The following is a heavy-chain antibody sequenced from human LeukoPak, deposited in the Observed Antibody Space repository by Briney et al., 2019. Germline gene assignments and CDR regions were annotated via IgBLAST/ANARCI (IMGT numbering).Heavy chain of an antibody. Sequence: ASVKVSCKVSGYTLTELSMHWVRQAPGKGLEWMGGFDPEDGETIYAQKFQGRVTMTEDTSTDTAYMELSSLRSEDTAVYYCARDFVDSSGYYGYYYYMDVWGKGTTVTVSS. J-gene: IGHJ6*03. D-gene: IGHD3-22*01. CDR3: ARDFVDSSGYYGYYYYMDV. V-gene: IGHV1-24*01. CDR1: GYTLTELS. CDR2: FDPEDGET.